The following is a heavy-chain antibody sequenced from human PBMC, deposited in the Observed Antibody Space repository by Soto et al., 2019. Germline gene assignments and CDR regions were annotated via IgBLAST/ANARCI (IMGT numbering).Heavy chain of an antibody. V-gene: IGHV4-39*01. CDR2: IYYSGST. D-gene: IGHD3-3*01. CDR3: ARHYDFWSGYYNYYYYYMDV. Sequence: ASETLSLTCTVSGGSISSSSYYWGWIRQPPGKGLEWIGSIYYSGSTYYNPSLKSRVTISVDTSKNQFSLKLSSVTAADTAVYYCARHYDFWSGYYNYYYYYMDVWGKGTTVTVSS. CDR1: GGSISSSSYY. J-gene: IGHJ6*03.